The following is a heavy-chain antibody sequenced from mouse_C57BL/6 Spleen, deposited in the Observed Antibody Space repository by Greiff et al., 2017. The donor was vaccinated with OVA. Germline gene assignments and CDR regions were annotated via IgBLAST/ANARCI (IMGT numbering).Heavy chain of an antibody. CDR2: INPNDGTT. J-gene: IGHJ3*01. Sequence: EVQLQQSGPELVKPGASVKISCTASGYSFTDYNMNWVKQSNGKSLEWIGVINPNDGTTSYNQKFKGKATLTVDQSSRTAYMQLNSLTSEDSAVYYGARGNYYGSSLFAYWGQWTLVTVSA. CDR3: ARGNYYGSSLFAY. D-gene: IGHD1-1*01. CDR1: GYSFTDYN. V-gene: IGHV1-39*01.